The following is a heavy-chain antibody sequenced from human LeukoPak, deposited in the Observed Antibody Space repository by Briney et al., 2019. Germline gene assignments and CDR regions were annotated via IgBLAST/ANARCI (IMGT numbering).Heavy chain of an antibody. CDR2: ISAYNGNT. CDR1: GYTFSNYG. CDR3: ARSGAGLYYYYYYYMDV. J-gene: IGHJ6*03. Sequence: ASVKVSCKASGYTFSNYGISWVRQAPGQGLEWMGWISAYNGNTKYAQKFQGRVTLTTDTSTSTAYMELRSLRSDDTAVYYCARSGAGLYYYYYYYMDVWGKGTTVTISS. D-gene: IGHD6-19*01. V-gene: IGHV1-18*01.